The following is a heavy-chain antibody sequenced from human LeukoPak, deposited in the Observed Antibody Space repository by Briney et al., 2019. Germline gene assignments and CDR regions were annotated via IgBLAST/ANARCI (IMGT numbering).Heavy chain of an antibody. J-gene: IGHJ4*02. CDR1: GYTLTELS. CDR3: ARDPNN. CDR2: IIPIFGTA. D-gene: IGHD2-8*01. Sequence: ASVKVSCKVSGYTLTELSMHWVRQAPGQGLEWMGGIIPIFGTANYAQKFQGRVTITTDESTSTAYMELSSLRSEDTAVYYCARDPNNWGQGTLVTVSS. V-gene: IGHV1-69*05.